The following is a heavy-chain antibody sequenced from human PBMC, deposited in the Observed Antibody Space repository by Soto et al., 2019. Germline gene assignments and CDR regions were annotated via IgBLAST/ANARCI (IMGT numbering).Heavy chain of an antibody. J-gene: IGHJ4*02. CDR2: IKSKADGSTT. Sequence: EVQLVESGGGLVKPGGSLRRSCAASGITLSNAWMTWVRQAPGKGLEWVGRIKSKADGSTTEYGSPVKDRFIISRDDSDNTLDLQMHSLKTEDTAVYYCATPRPGSHGYGYWGQGTLVTVSS. CDR3: ATPRPGSHGYGY. D-gene: IGHD3-16*01. V-gene: IGHV3-15*01. CDR1: GITLSNAW.